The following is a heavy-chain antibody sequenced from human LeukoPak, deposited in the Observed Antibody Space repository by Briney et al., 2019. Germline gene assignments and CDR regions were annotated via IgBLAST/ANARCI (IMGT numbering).Heavy chain of an antibody. V-gene: IGHV3-21*01. Sequence: GGSLRLSCAASGFTFSSYSMNWVRQAPGKGLEWVSSISSSSSYIYYADSVKGRFTISRDNAKNPLYLQMNSLRAEDTAVYYCARDDYYDSSGYYPDSDAFDIWGQGTMVTVSS. CDR2: ISSSSSYI. J-gene: IGHJ3*02. D-gene: IGHD3-22*01. CDR1: GFTFSSYS. CDR3: ARDDYYDSSGYYPDSDAFDI.